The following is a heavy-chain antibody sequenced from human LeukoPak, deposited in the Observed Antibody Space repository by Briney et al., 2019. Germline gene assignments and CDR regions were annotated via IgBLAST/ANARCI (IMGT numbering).Heavy chain of an antibody. CDR1: GFTFASYS. D-gene: IGHD1-1*01. J-gene: IGHJ4*02. Sequence: GGSLRLSCAASGFTFASYSMNWVRQAPGKGLVWVSSISGDSTYIYNAGSVKGRFTISRDNAQASLYLQMISLRADDTAVYYCARVSGRLERQSDLDYWGQGTLVIVSS. CDR3: ARVSGRLERQSDLDY. V-gene: IGHV3-21*01. CDR2: ISGDSTYI.